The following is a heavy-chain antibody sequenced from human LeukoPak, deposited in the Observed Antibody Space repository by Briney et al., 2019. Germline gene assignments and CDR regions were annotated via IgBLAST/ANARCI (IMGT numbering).Heavy chain of an antibody. Sequence: SETLSLTCTVSGGSISSYYWSWIRQPPGKGLEWIGYIYYSGSTNYNPSLKSRVTISVDTSKNQFSLQLSSVTAADTAVYYCARVVVGATDDAFDIWGQGTMVTVSS. CDR2: IYYSGST. J-gene: IGHJ3*02. D-gene: IGHD1-26*01. V-gene: IGHV4-59*01. CDR1: GGSISSYY. CDR3: ARVVVGATDDAFDI.